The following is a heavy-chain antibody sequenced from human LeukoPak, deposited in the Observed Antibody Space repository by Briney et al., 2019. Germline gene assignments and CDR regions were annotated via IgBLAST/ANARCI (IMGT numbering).Heavy chain of an antibody. Sequence: SETLSLTCSVSGGSISSYYWSWIRQPPGKELEWIGYIYYSGSTNYNPSLKSRVTISVDTSKNQFSLKLSSVTAADTAVYYCARVDSTNWYEYRGYFDYWGQGTLVTVSS. V-gene: IGHV4-59*01. D-gene: IGHD6-13*01. CDR2: IYYSGST. CDR1: GGSISSYY. J-gene: IGHJ4*02. CDR3: ARVDSTNWYEYRGYFDY.